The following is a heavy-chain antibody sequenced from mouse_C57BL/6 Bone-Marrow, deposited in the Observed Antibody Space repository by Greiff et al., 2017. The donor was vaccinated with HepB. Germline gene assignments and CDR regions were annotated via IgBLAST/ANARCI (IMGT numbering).Heavy chain of an antibody. CDR2: IDPEDGDT. CDR1: GFNIKDYY. V-gene: IGHV14-1*01. Sequence: DVQLQQSGAELVRPGASVKLSCTASGFNIKDYYMHWVKQRPEQGLEWIGRIDPEDGDTEYAPKFQGKATMTADTSSNTAYLQLSSLTSEDTAVYYCTTFNYYGSSYFDYWGQGTTLTVSS. J-gene: IGHJ2*01. D-gene: IGHD1-1*01. CDR3: TTFNYYGSSYFDY.